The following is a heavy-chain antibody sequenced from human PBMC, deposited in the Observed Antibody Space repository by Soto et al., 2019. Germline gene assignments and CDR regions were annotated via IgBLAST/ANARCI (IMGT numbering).Heavy chain of an antibody. D-gene: IGHD2-15*01. CDR1: GFSIRSYG. Sequence: GGSLRLSCAASGFSIRSYGMSWVRQAPGKGLEWVSAISGSGDSTNYADSVKGRFTISRDNSKNTLYLQMNSLRAEDTAVYYCAKVGCSGGSCYSVDYYMDVWGKGTTVTVSS. CDR2: ISGSGDST. V-gene: IGHV3-23*01. CDR3: AKVGCSGGSCYSVDYYMDV. J-gene: IGHJ6*03.